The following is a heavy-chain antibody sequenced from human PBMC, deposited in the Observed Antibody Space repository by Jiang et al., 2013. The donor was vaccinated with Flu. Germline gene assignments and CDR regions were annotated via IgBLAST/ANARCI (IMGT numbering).Heavy chain of an antibody. Sequence: GLVKPSETLSLTCTVSGVSVSSHYWSWIRQSPGKGLEWIGYIFYTGSSNYNPSLKSRVTISVDTSNNQVSLNLNSVTAADTAVYYCARDNWGSLDYWGQGTLVTVSS. CDR1: GVSVSSHY. V-gene: IGHV4-59*02. CDR2: IFYTGSS. D-gene: IGHD7-27*01. J-gene: IGHJ4*02. CDR3: ARDNWGSLDY.